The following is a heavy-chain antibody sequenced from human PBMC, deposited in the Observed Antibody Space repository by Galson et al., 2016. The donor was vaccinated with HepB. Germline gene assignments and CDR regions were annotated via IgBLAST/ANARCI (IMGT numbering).Heavy chain of an antibody. D-gene: IGHD1-1*01. V-gene: IGHV4-61*01. CDR3: TTYIGGHRGTGY. CDR2: TYSGRIN. Sequence: SETLSLTCSVSGGSVNSAQYHWSWIRQPPGKGLQWLGYTYSGRINTYNPSHKSRVTISIDTSKNQFSLTLRPVTAADTAVYYFTTYIGGHRGTGYWGKGTLVTVSS. J-gene: IGHJ4*02. CDR1: GGSVNSAQYH.